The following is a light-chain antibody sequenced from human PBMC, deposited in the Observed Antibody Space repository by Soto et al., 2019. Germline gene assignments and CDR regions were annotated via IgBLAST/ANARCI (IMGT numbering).Light chain of an antibody. J-gene: IGLJ2*01. CDR2: DVS. CDR3: TSYTSSTSVV. Sequence: QSVLTQPASVSGSPGQSITISCTGTSSDVGGYKYVSWYQQHPGKAPKLMIYDVSNRPSGVSNRFSGSKSDNTASLTISGLQSEDEGDYYCTSYTSSTSVVFGGGTKLTVL. CDR1: SSDVGGYKY. V-gene: IGLV2-14*03.